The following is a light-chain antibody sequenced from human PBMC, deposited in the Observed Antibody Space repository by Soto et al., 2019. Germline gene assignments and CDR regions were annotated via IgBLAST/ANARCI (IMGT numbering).Light chain of an antibody. V-gene: IGLV2-14*01. Sequence: QSALTQPASVSGSPGQSITISCTGTSSDVGGYNYVSWYQQHPGKAPKLMIYDVSDRPSGVSNRFSGSKSGNTASLTISGLQAEDEDDYYCSSYTSGFYVFGTGTKLTVL. CDR1: SSDVGGYNY. J-gene: IGLJ1*01. CDR3: SSYTSGFYV. CDR2: DVS.